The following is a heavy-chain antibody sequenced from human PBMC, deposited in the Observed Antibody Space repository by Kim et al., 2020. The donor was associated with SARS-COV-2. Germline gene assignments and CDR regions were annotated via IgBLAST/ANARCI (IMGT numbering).Heavy chain of an antibody. CDR2: INHSGST. CDR3: ARSLGVRGKFDY. Sequence: SETLSLTCAVYGGSFSGYYWSWIRQPPGKGLEWIGEINHSGSTNYNPSLKSRVTISVDTSKNQFSLKLSSVTAADTAVYYCARSLGVRGKFDYWGQGTLVTVSS. CDR1: GGSFSGYY. D-gene: IGHD3-10*01. V-gene: IGHV4-34*01. J-gene: IGHJ4*02.